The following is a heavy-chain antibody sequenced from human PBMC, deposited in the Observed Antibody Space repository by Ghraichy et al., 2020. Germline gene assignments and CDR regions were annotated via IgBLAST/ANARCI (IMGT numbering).Heavy chain of an antibody. CDR2: IDTVGDT. J-gene: IGHJ4*02. CDR3: AREHYYDRRGEASYCFDY. CDR1: GFTFSSYD. Sequence: GGSLRLSCAASGFTFSSYDFHWVRQATGKALEWVSAIDTVGDTYYPGSVKGRFTISRENAENSLYLEMNSLRAEDTAVYYCAREHYYDRRGEASYCFDYWGQGTLVTVSS. V-gene: IGHV3-13*01. D-gene: IGHD3-22*01.